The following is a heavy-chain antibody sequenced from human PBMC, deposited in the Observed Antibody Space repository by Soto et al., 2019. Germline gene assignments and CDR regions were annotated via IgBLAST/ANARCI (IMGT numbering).Heavy chain of an antibody. CDR3: ARLGLGISSWYNWFDP. CDR2: IYPGDSDT. V-gene: IGHV5-51*01. CDR1: GYSFTSYW. Sequence: GESLKISCKGSGYSFTSYWIGWVRQMPGKGLEWMGIIYPGDSDTGYSPSFQGQVTISADKSISTAYLQWSSLKASDTAMYYCARLGLGISSWYNWFDPWGQGTLVTVSS. J-gene: IGHJ5*02. D-gene: IGHD6-13*01.